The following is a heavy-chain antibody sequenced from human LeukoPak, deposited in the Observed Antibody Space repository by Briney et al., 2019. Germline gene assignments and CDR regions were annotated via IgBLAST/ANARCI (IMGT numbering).Heavy chain of an antibody. D-gene: IGHD6-6*01. CDR1: GGSISSHY. CDR3: ASSSAARGWFDP. Sequence: PSETLSLTCTVSGGSISSHYWSWIRQPPGKGLEWIGYIYYSGTTNYNPSLKSRVTISVDTSKNQFSLQLRSVTAADTAVYYCASSSAARGWFDPWGQGTLVTVSS. V-gene: IGHV4-59*11. J-gene: IGHJ5*02. CDR2: IYYSGTT.